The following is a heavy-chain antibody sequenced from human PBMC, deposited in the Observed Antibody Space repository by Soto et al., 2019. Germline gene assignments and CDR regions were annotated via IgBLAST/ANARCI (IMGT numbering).Heavy chain of an antibody. D-gene: IGHD3-22*01. CDR3: ARADYYDSSSFDY. Sequence: GGSLRLSCAASGFTVSSNYMSWVRQAPGKGLEWVSVIYSGGSTYYADSAKGRFTISRDNSKNTLYLQMNSLRAEDTAVYYCARADYYDSSSFDYWGQGTLVTVSS. J-gene: IGHJ4*02. V-gene: IGHV3-53*01. CDR2: IYSGGST. CDR1: GFTVSSNY.